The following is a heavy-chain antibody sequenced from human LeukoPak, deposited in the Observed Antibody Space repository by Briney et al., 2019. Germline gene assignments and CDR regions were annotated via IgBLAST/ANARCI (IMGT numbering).Heavy chain of an antibody. D-gene: IGHD1-26*01. CDR1: GFTFSSYA. CDR3: AKPRGGTYQYYFDY. CDR2: ISGSGSGT. J-gene: IGHJ4*02. Sequence: GGSLRLSCAASGFTFSSYAMTWVRQAPEKGPEWVSHISGSGSGTYYAASVKGRFTISRDNSKNALYLQMNSLRAEDTALYYCAKPRGGTYQYYFDYWGQGALVTVSS. V-gene: IGHV3-23*01.